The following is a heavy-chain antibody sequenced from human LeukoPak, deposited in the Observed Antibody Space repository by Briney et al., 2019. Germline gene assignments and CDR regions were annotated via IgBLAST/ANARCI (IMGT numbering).Heavy chain of an antibody. CDR1: GGSISSYY. Sequence: SETLSLTCTVSGGSISSYYWSWVRQPPGKGLEWIRDIYYSGSTNYNPSLKSRVTISVDASKNQFSLKVTSVTATDTALYYCARQRDTASVGAFDIWGQGTMVTVSS. CDR3: ARQRDTASVGAFDI. V-gene: IGHV4-59*08. D-gene: IGHD5-18*01. CDR2: IYYSGST. J-gene: IGHJ3*02.